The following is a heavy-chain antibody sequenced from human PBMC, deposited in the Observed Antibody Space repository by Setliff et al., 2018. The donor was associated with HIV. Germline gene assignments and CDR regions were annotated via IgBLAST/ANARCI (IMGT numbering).Heavy chain of an antibody. J-gene: IGHJ4*02. CDR3: ARTPRYYDYAWGSYGAPLYYFDY. Sequence: PGESLKISCTASGFTLGDYAMNWVRQAPGKGLEWVSSISSSSSTIYYADSVKGRFTISRDNAKNSLFLQMNSLRAEDTAVYYCARTPRYYDYAWGSYGAPLYYFDYWGQGTLVTVSS. CDR1: GFTLGDYA. V-gene: IGHV3-48*01. D-gene: IGHD3-16*01. CDR2: ISSSSSTI.